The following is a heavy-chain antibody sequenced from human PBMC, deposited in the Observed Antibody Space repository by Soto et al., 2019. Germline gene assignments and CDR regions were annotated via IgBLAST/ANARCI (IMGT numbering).Heavy chain of an antibody. V-gene: IGHV4-59*08. CDR1: GGSISSYY. D-gene: IGHD3-16*02. J-gene: IGHJ3*02. CDR3: ASGGYDYIWGSYRSRQFDI. Sequence: SETLSLTCTVSGGSISSYYWSWIRQPPGKGLEWIGYIYYSGSTNYNPSLKSRVTISVDTSKNQFSLKLSSVTAADTAVYYCASGGYDYIWGSYRSRQFDIWGQGTMVTVSS. CDR2: IYYSGST.